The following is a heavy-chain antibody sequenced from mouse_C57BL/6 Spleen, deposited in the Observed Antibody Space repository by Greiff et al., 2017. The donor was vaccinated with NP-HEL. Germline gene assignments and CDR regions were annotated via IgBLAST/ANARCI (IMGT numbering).Heavy chain of an antibody. V-gene: IGHV1-54*01. J-gene: IGHJ2*01. CDR1: GYAFTNYL. D-gene: IGHD2-4*01. Sequence: QVQLQQSGAELVRPGTSVKVSCKASGYAFTNYLIEWVKQRPGQGLEWIGVINPGSGGTNYNEKFKGKATLTADKSSSTAYMQLSSLTSEDSAVYFCARGDYGFDYWGQGTTLTVSS. CDR2: INPGSGGT. CDR3: ARGDYGFDY.